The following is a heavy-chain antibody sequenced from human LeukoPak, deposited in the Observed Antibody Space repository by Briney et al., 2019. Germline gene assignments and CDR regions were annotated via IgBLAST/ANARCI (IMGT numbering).Heavy chain of an antibody. CDR2: IKQDGSEK. J-gene: IGHJ4*02. D-gene: IGHD3-22*01. V-gene: IGHV3-7*01. CDR1: GFIFSNYA. CDR3: ARARAQTFSFDSSGYYLDY. Sequence: GGSLRLSCAGSGFIFSNYAMSWVRQAPGKGLEWVANIKQDGSEKYYVDSVKGRFTISRDNAKNSLSLQMNTLRAEDTAVFYCARARAQTFSFDSSGYYLDYWGQGALVTVSS.